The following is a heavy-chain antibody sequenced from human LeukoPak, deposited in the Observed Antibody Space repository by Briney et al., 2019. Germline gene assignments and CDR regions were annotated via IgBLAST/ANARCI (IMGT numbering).Heavy chain of an antibody. D-gene: IGHD7-27*01. CDR2: IYITGRT. V-gene: IGHV4-4*09. Sequence: SETLSLTCSVSGGSVNSYYWSWIRQPPGKGLEWIGYIYITGRTNYNPSLKSRVAISVDTSKNQFSLKLSSVTAADTAVYYCAKILGSGVWYGFDIWGQGTMVTVSS. CDR3: AKILGSGVWYGFDI. J-gene: IGHJ3*02. CDR1: GGSVNSYY.